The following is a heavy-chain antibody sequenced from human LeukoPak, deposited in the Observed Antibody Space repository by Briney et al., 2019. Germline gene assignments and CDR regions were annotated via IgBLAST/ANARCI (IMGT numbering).Heavy chain of an antibody. CDR2: IKSKADGGTI. V-gene: IGHV3-15*01. CDR1: GFTFNNAW. Sequence: GGSLRLSCATSGFTFNNAWMSWIRQAPGKGLEWVDRIKSKADGGTIDYAAPVKGRFTISREDSQNTLYLQMNSLRTEDTALYYGHTEGSWGQGTLVTVSS. J-gene: IGHJ5*02. CDR3: HTEGS.